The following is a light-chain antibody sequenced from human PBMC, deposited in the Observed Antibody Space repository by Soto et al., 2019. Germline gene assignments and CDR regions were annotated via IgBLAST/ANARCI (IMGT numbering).Light chain of an antibody. Sequence: EIVLTQSPATLSLSPGDRATLSCRASQSVSRFLAWYQQKPGQAPRLLIYDASNRATGIPARFTGSGSGTDFSLTISSLEPEDFAVYYCQHRYNWPLTFGGGTKVEIK. CDR2: DAS. J-gene: IGKJ4*01. CDR3: QHRYNWPLT. V-gene: IGKV3-11*01. CDR1: QSVSRF.